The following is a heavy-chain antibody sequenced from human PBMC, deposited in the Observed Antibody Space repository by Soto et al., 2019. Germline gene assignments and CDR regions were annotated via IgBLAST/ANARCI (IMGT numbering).Heavy chain of an antibody. CDR2: IWYDGSNK. D-gene: IGHD3-3*01. J-gene: IGHJ4*02. CDR1: GFTFSSYG. V-gene: IGHV3-33*01. Sequence: GGSLRLSCAASGFTFSSYGMHWVRQAPGKGLEWVAVIWYDGSNKYYADSVKGRFTISRDNSKNTLYLQMNSLRAEDTAVYYCARAITIFGVVKYIDYWGQGTLVTVSS. CDR3: ARAITIFGVVKYIDY.